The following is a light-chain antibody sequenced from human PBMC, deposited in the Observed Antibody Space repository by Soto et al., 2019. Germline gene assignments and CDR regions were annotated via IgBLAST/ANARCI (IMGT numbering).Light chain of an antibody. CDR1: SSNIGINT. Sequence: QSVLTQPPSASETPGQRVTISCSGSSSNIGINTVDWFQQLPGTAPKLLIYNNNQRPSGVPDRFSGSKSGTSASLAISRLQSEDESDYYCAAWDDSLNGYVFGTGTKVTVL. V-gene: IGLV1-44*01. CDR2: NNN. J-gene: IGLJ1*01. CDR3: AAWDDSLNGYV.